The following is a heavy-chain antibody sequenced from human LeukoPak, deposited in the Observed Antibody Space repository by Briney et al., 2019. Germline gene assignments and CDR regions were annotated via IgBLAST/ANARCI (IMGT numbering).Heavy chain of an antibody. CDR2: ISGSGANT. CDR3: ARDPRARFGPDY. J-gene: IGHJ4*02. V-gene: IGHV3-23*01. CDR1: GFMFADHG. Sequence: GGSLRLSCAASGFMFADHGMTWVRQVPGKGLEWVSAISGSGANTYYADSVKGRFTISRDNAKNSLYLQMNSLRAEDTAVYYCARDPRARFGPDYWGQGTLVTVSS. D-gene: IGHD3-10*01.